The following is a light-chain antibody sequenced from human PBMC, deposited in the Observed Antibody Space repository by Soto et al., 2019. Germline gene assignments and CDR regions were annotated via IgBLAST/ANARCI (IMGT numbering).Light chain of an antibody. Sequence: EIVLTQSPATLSLSPGERATLSCTASQSVSNFLAWYQQKPGQDPRLLIYHASNRATGIPARFSGSGSGTDFTLTISTLEPEDFAVYYCQQHINRLSFGGGTKV. CDR2: HAS. CDR1: QSVSNF. J-gene: IGKJ4*01. V-gene: IGKV3-11*01. CDR3: QQHINRLS.